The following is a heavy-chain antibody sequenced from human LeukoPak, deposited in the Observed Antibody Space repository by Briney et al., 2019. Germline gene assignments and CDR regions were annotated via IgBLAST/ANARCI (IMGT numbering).Heavy chain of an antibody. CDR3: AKDISAYDSSGYSPGTDY. CDR2: INSDGSST. CDR1: GFTFSSYW. D-gene: IGHD3-22*01. J-gene: IGHJ4*02. Sequence: GGSLRLSCAASGFTFSSYWMHWVRQAPGKGLVWVSRINSDGSSTSYADSVKGRFTISRDNARNSLYLQMNSLRAEDTALYYCAKDISAYDSSGYSPGTDYWGQGTLVTVSS. V-gene: IGHV3-74*01.